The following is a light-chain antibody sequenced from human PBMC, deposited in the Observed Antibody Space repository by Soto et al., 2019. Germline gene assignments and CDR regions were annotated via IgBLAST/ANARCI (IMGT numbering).Light chain of an antibody. CDR3: QQYGSSQWT. V-gene: IGKV3-15*01. CDR1: QSVSNN. J-gene: IGKJ1*01. Sequence: RLMTQYPATLSVSPGDRAPLSCRASQSVSNNLAWYQQRPGQAPRLLIYGASTRATGIPARFSGSGSGTDFTLTISRLEPEDFAVYYCQQYGSSQWTFGQGTKVDIK. CDR2: GAS.